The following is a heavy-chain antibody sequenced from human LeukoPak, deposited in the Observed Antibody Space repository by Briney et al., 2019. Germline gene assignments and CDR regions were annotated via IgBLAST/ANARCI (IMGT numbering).Heavy chain of an antibody. CDR2: INHSGST. CDR3: ARLWFGAFDI. D-gene: IGHD3-10*01. CDR1: GGSFSGYY. Sequence: SETLSLTCAVYGGSFSGYYWSWIRQPPGKGLEWIGEINHSGSTNYNLSLKSRVTISVDTSKNQFSLKLSSVTAADTAVYYCARLWFGAFDIWGQGTMVTVSS. V-gene: IGHV4-34*01. J-gene: IGHJ3*02.